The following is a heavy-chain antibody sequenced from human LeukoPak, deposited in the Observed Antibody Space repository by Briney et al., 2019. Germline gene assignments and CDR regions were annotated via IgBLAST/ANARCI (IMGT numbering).Heavy chain of an antibody. CDR3: ATSGQQLVPAY. V-gene: IGHV3-30*03. CDR1: GFTFTSYS. CDR2: ISYDGSNK. D-gene: IGHD6-13*01. J-gene: IGHJ4*02. Sequence: GGSLRLSCATSGFTFTSYSMNWVRRAPGKGLEWVAVISYDGSNKYYADSVKGRFTISRDNSKNTLYLQMNSLRAEDTAVYYCATSGQQLVPAYWGQGTLVTVSS.